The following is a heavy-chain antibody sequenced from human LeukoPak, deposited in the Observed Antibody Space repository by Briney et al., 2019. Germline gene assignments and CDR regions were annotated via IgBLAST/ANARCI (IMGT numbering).Heavy chain of an antibody. V-gene: IGHV3-23*01. J-gene: IGHJ4*02. CDR3: AKWGDYDVLTGYYVSDF. CDR1: GFIFSNYA. D-gene: IGHD3-9*01. CDR2: ISGRSNNT. Sequence: GASLRLSCAASGFIFSNYAMYWVRQAPGKGLEWVSAISGRSNNTYYADSVKGRFTISRDSSKDTLYLQMNSLRADDTAVYYCAKWGDYDVLTGYYVSDFWGQGTLVTVSS.